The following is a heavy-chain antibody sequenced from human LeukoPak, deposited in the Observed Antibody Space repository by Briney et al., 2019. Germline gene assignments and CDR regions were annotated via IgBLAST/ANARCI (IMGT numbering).Heavy chain of an antibody. CDR1: GGTFSSYA. J-gene: IGHJ4*02. V-gene: IGHV1-69*06. D-gene: IGHD1-26*01. CDR3: ATGVTWELLYFDY. Sequence: ASVKVSCKASGGTFSSYAISWVRQAPGQGLEWMGGIIPIFGTANYAQKFQGRVTMTEDTSTDTAYMELSSLRSEDTVVYYCATGVTWELLYFDYWGQGTLVTVSS. CDR2: IIPIFGTA.